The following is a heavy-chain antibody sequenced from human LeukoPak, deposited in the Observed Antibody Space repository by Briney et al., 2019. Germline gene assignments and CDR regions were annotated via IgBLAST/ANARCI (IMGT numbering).Heavy chain of an antibody. V-gene: IGHV3-33*08. D-gene: IGHD2-15*01. CDR2: IWYDGSNK. Sequence: PGGSLRLSCVATGFTFDEHTIHWVRQAPGKGLEWVAVIWYDGSNKYYADPVKGRFTISRDNSKNTLYLQMNSLRAEDTAVYYCARGSGGSPIFDYWGQGTLVTVSS. J-gene: IGHJ4*02. CDR1: GFTFDEHT. CDR3: ARGSGGSPIFDY.